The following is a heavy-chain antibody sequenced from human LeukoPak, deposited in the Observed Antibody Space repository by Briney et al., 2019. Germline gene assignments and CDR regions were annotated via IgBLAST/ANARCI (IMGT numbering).Heavy chain of an antibody. J-gene: IGHJ4*02. CDR1: GFTFSNYA. CDR2: ISGSGDST. Sequence: GSLRLSCAASGFTFSNYAMSWVRQAPGKGLEWVSAISGSGDSTYYADSVKGRFTISRDSSMETLYLQMNSLRAEDTATYFCAKRLSFGVAIGDFDYWGRGTLVTVSS. CDR3: AKRLSFGVAIGDFDY. D-gene: IGHD3-3*01. V-gene: IGHV3-23*01.